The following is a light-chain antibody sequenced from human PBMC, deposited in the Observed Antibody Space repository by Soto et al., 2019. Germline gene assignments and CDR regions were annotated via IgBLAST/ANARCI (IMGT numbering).Light chain of an antibody. V-gene: IGKV1-5*01. J-gene: IGKJ1*01. CDR3: QEYNNYWT. Sequence: DIQMTQSPSTLSQSVADTVTITFRASQTISRWLAWYQQKPGKAPRLLIYTASTLESGVPSRFSASGSGTEFALTISSLHADDFATYYCQEYNNYWTFGQGTKV. CDR1: QTISRW. CDR2: TAS.